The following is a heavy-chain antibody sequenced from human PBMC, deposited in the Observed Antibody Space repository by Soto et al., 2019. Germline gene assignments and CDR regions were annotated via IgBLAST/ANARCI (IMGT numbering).Heavy chain of an antibody. J-gene: IGHJ4*02. CDR3: AKNWNSGSLVH. CDR1: GDSISTDY. D-gene: IGHD1-7*01. V-gene: IGHV4-59*08. CDR2: IYYGGST. Sequence: SETLSLTCTVSGDSISTDYWSWIRQSPGKGLEWIGFIYYGGSTNYNPSLKSRVTISVDTPKNQFSLKLSSVTAADTAVYYCAKNWNSGSLVHWGQGTLVTVS.